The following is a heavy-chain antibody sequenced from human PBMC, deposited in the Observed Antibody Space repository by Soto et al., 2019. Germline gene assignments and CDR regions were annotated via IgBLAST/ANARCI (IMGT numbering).Heavy chain of an antibody. CDR3: ARDNTGLDY. CDR1: GGTFSSYA. J-gene: IGHJ4*02. Sequence: SVKVSCKASGGTFSSYAISWVRQAPGQGLEWMGGIIPIFGTANYAQKFQGRVTITADVPTNTAYIELSSLRSEDTAIYYCARDNTGLDYWGQGTLVTVSS. V-gene: IGHV1-69*13. D-gene: IGHD1-1*01. CDR2: IIPIFGTA.